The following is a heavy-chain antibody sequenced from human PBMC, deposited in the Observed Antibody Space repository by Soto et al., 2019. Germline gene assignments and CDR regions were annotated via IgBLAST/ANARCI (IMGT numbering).Heavy chain of an antibody. CDR1: GDSISSADYY. V-gene: IGHV4-30-4*01. CDR2: IFYSGTT. Sequence: SETLSLTCTVSGDSISSADYYWSWIRQTPGKGLEWIGHIFYSGTTYYNPSLKSRLTISVDTSKNHFSLRLTSMTAADTAVYYCARDLWVEPELYYYGMDVWGQGTTVT. CDR3: ARDLWVEPELYYYGMDV. J-gene: IGHJ6*02. D-gene: IGHD1-1*01.